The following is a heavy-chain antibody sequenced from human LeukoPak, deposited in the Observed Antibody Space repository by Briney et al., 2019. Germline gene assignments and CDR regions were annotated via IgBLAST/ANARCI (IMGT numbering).Heavy chain of an antibody. CDR1: GFNFRDHW. CDR2: IKNDGSET. D-gene: IGHD6-19*01. J-gene: IGHJ4*02. Sequence: PGGSLRLSCAVSGFNFRDHWMDWVRQAPGKGLEWVGHIKNDGSETYSLDSLKGRFSISRDNTNNALYLQMNSLRVEDTAVYYCVKNDGWFHLAQWGQGTLVTVSS. V-gene: IGHV3-7*03. CDR3: VKNDGWFHLAQ.